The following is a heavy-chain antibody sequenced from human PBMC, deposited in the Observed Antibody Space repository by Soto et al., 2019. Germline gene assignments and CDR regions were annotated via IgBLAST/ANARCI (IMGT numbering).Heavy chain of an antibody. CDR2: ISSSGSTI. V-gene: IGHV3-48*03. D-gene: IGHD3-10*01. Sequence: EVQLVESGGGLVQPGGSLRLSCAASGFTFSSYEMNWVRQAPGKGLEWVSYISSSGSTIYYADSVKGRFTISRDNAKNSLYLQMNSLRAEDTAVYYCAWFGKRPYWGMDVWGQGTTVTVSS. CDR1: GFTFSSYE. CDR3: AWFGKRPYWGMDV. J-gene: IGHJ6*02.